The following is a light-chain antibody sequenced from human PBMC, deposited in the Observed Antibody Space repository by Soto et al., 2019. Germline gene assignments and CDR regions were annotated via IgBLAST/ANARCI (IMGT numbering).Light chain of an antibody. V-gene: IGLV7-46*01. CDR2: DTT. CDR3: LLSYNGPSV. J-gene: IGLJ1*01. Sequence: QAVLTQEPALTVSPGGTVTLTCGSSTGAVTNGHYPYWFQQKPGQAPRTLIYDTTNRHSWTPARFSGSLLGGKAALTLSGAQPEDEAEYYCLLSYNGPSVFGTGTKVTVL. CDR1: TGAVTNGHY.